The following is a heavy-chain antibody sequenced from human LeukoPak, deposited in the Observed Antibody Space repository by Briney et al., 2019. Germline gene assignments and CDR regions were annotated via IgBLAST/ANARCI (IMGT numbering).Heavy chain of an antibody. CDR1: GYTFTGYY. D-gene: IGHD6-19*01. CDR2: INPNSGGT. J-gene: IGHJ4*02. Sequence: GASVKVSCKASGYTFTGYYMHWVRQAPGQGLEWMGWINPNSGGTNYAQKFQGRVTMTRDTSISTAYMELSRLRSDDTAVYYCARMTSRGSAWYEGNSWGQGTLVTVSS. V-gene: IGHV1-2*02. CDR3: ARMTSRGSAWYEGNS.